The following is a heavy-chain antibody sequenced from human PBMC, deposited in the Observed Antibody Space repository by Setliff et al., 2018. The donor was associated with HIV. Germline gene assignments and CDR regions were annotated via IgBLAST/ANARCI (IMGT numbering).Heavy chain of an antibody. Sequence: GASVKVSCKVSGYPLSELSIHWVRQATGKGREGMGGSDAEDGESVYAQKFQDRVTMTADASTSTAYMQLTNLKSDDTAVYYCASSPLDVVVTSSRRGCFESWGQGTLVTVSS. CDR2: SDAEDGES. J-gene: IGHJ4*02. V-gene: IGHV1-24*01. D-gene: IGHD2-21*02. CDR1: GYPLSELS. CDR3: ASSPLDVVVTSSRRGCFES.